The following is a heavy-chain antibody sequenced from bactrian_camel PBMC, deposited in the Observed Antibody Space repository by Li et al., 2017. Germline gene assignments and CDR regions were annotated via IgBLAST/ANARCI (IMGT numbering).Heavy chain of an antibody. CDR3: AADYTGWVATEYNF. Sequence: DVQLVESGGGLVRPGGSLRLSCAASGFIFSSYGMSWVRQAPGKGLEWVSTINQFGGTTYYADSVNGRFTVSRTNAKNTVYLQMNNLKAEDTAVYYCAADYTGWVATEYNFWGRGTQVTVS. J-gene: IGHJ4*01. CDR2: INQFGGTT. D-gene: IGHD5*01. CDR1: GFIFSSYG. V-gene: IGHV3S40*01.